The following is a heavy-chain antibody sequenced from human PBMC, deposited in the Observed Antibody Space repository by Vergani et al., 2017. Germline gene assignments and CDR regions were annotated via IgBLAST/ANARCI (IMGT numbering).Heavy chain of an antibody. J-gene: IGHJ2*01. CDR3: ARGMGDNWYFDL. Sequence: QVKLQQWGAGLLKPSETLSLTCAVYGGSFSDYYWSWIRQPPGKGLEWIGSINYVGRTYYIPSLQSRATVFVDTSKNQFSLNLTSVTAADTAVYYCARGMGDNWYFDLWVRGTLVTVSS. CDR1: GGSFSDYY. CDR2: INYVGRT. D-gene: IGHD3-16*01. V-gene: IGHV4-34*01.